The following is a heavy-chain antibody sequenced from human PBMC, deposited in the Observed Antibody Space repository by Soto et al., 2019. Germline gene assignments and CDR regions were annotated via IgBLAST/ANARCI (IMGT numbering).Heavy chain of an antibody. V-gene: IGHV1-2*02. Sequence: GASVKVSCKASEYTFTGYYIHWVRQAPGQGLEWMGWINPNSGGTKYGQKFQGRVIMTRDTSISTAYMELNSLRSDDTAVYFCAKTASPTTCYNCYYYGLDVWGQGTTVTVSS. CDR1: EYTFTGYY. CDR3: AKTASPTTCYNCYYYGLDV. D-gene: IGHD2-2*02. CDR2: INPNSGGT. J-gene: IGHJ6*02.